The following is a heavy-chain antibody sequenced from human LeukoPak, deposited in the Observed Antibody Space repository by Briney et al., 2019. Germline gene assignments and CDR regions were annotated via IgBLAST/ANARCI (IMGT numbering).Heavy chain of an antibody. J-gene: IGHJ3*02. CDR3: ASGYSGRRRDAFDI. Sequence: SETLSLTCTVSGDFISRYYWSWIRQSPGKGLEWIGYVYDRGGTNYNPSLKSRAIISADTSKNQFSLKVTSVTAADTAMYYCASGYSGRRRDAFDIWGQGTMVTVSS. CDR1: GDFISRYY. V-gene: IGHV4-59*01. CDR2: VYDRGGT. D-gene: IGHD1-26*01.